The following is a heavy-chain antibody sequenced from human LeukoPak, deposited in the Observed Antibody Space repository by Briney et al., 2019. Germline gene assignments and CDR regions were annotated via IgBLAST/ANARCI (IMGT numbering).Heavy chain of an antibody. J-gene: IGHJ4*02. D-gene: IGHD1-26*01. V-gene: IGHV4-4*07. CDR1: GGSISSYY. CDR3: ARENSGSYREFDY. Sequence: PSETLSLTCTVSGGSISSYYWTWIRQPAGKGLEWIGRIYPSGSTNYNPSLKSRVTMSVDTSKNQFSLKLSSVTAPDTAVYYCARENSGSYREFDYWGQGTLVTVSS. CDR2: IYPSGST.